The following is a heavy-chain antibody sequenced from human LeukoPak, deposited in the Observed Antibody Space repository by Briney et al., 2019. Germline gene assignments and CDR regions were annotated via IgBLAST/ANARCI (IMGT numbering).Heavy chain of an antibody. Sequence: AGSLRLSCAVSGITLSNHGMSWVRQAPGKGLEWVAGISGSGGSTNYADSVKGRFTVSRDNRKNTMNLQMNNLRTADTAVYFCAKRGVVIRVILVGFHKEAYYFDSWGQGALVTVSS. CDR2: ISGSGGST. D-gene: IGHD3-22*01. V-gene: IGHV3-23*01. CDR1: GITLSNHG. J-gene: IGHJ4*02. CDR3: AKRGVVIRVILVGFHKEAYYFDS.